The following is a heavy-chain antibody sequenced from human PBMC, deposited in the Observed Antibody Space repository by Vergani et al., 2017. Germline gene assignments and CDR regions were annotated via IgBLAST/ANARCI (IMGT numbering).Heavy chain of an antibody. Sequence: VQLVQSGAEVKKPGATMKISCKVSGYTFTDHYMHWVKQAPGKGLEWMGLVDPEDGETIYAEKFKGRVTIAADTSTDTAHLELSSLSSEDTAVYYCATPQTVTTGGMEVWGQGTTVIVSS. CDR3: ATPQTVTTGGMEV. CDR1: GYTFTDHY. J-gene: IGHJ6*02. CDR2: VDPEDGET. D-gene: IGHD4-17*01. V-gene: IGHV1-69-2*01.